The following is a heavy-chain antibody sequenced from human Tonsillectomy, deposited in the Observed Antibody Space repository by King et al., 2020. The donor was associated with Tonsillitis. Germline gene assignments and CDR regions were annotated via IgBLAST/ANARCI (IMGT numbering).Heavy chain of an antibody. Sequence: VQLVQSGAEVKKPGSSVKVSCMASGGTFSSYAISWVRQAPGQGLEWMGGLIPLFGTANYAQKFQGRITIIADESTRTAYMELSSLRSEDTAVYYCARDYYDSSGYWFDYWGQGILVTVSS. J-gene: IGHJ4*02. CDR3: ARDYYDSSGYWFDY. CDR1: GGTFSSYA. D-gene: IGHD3-22*01. CDR2: LIPLFGTA. V-gene: IGHV1-69*01.